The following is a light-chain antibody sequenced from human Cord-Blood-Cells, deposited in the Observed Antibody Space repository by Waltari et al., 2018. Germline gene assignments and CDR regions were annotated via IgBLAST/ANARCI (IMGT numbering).Light chain of an antibody. Sequence: QSALTQPRSVSGSPGQSVTISCTGTSSDVGGDNYVSWYQQHPGKPPKLMIYDVSKRPSGFPDRFSGSKSGNTASLTISGLQAEDEADYYCCSYAGSYTVVFGGGTKLTVL. CDR1: SSDVGGDNY. V-gene: IGLV2-11*01. CDR3: CSYAGSYTVV. J-gene: IGLJ2*01. CDR2: DVS.